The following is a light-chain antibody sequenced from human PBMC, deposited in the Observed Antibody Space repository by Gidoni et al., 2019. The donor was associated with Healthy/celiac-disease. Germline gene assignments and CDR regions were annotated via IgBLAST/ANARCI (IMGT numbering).Light chain of an antibody. J-gene: IGKJ3*01. Sequence: ELVMTQSPATLSVSPGERATLSCRASQSVSSNLAWYQQKPGQAPRLLIYGESTRATAIPARFSGSGSGTELTLTISSLQSEDFAVYYCQQYNNWPPRVTFGPGTKVDIK. CDR2: GES. CDR3: QQYNNWPPRVT. V-gene: IGKV3-15*01. CDR1: QSVSSN.